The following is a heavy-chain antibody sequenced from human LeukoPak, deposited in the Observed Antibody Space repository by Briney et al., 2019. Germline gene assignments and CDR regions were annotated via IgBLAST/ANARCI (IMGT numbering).Heavy chain of an antibody. V-gene: IGHV4-59*01. CDR3: ARVIAAAGPFDY. Sequence: SETLSLTYTVSGGSISSYYWSWIRQPPGKGLEWIGYIYYSGSTNYNPSLKSRVTISVDTSKNQFSLKLSSVTAADTAVYYCARVIAAAGPFDYWGQGTLVTVSS. J-gene: IGHJ4*02. D-gene: IGHD6-13*01. CDR1: GGSISSYY. CDR2: IYYSGST.